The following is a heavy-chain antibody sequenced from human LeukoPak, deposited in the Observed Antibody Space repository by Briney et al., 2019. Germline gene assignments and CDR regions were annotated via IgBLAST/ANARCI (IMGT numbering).Heavy chain of an antibody. J-gene: IGHJ6*03. V-gene: IGHV4-59*01. CDR2: MFYSGST. D-gene: IGHD6-13*01. CDR3: ARTTEAHSWRTRYYDYYMDV. Sequence: PSETLSLTCTVSGVSITTYYWNWVRQPPGKGLEWIGHMFYSGSTNYNPSLKSRVTISVDTSKNQFSLKLSSVTAADTAVYYCARTTEAHSWRTRYYDYYMDVWGKGTTVTVSS. CDR1: GVSITTYY.